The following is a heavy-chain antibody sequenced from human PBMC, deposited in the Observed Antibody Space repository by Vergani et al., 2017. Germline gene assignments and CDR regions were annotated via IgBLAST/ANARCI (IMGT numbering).Heavy chain of an antibody. Sequence: QVQLQQWGPGLLKPSETLSLTCAVYGGSLSGYYWSWIRLAPGKGLGWIGEINHSGTINYNPTLKSPFNVSIDTSRDHFSLKLRSVSAADTAVYFCARRADRWETLLRDDFDVWGQGTFVTVSP. CDR1: GGSLSGYY. J-gene: IGHJ3*01. V-gene: IGHV4-34*01. D-gene: IGHD1-26*01. CDR2: INHSGTI. CDR3: ARRADRWETLLRDDFDV.